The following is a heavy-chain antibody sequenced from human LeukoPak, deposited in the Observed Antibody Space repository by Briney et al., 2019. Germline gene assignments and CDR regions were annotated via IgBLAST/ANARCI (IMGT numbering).Heavy chain of an antibody. Sequence: SETLSLTCTVSGGSISSSSYYWGWIRQPPGKGLEWIGSIYYSGITYYNPSLKSRVTISVDTSDNQFSLRLNSVTAADTAVYYCAPSPCSGDSCYRFDFWGQGTQVTVSS. CDR2: IYYSGIT. CDR3: APSPCSGDSCYRFDF. CDR1: GGSISSSSYY. J-gene: IGHJ4*02. V-gene: IGHV4-39*07. D-gene: IGHD2-15*01.